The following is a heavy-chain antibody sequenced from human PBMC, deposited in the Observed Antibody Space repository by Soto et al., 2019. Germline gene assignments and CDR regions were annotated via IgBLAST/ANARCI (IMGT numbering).Heavy chain of an antibody. Sequence: GGSLRLSCAASGFTFSSYWMSWVRQAPGKGLEWVANIKQDGSEKYYVDSVKGRFTISRDNAKNSLYLQMNSLRAEDTAVYYCARADTVTTGWAYYYYYMDVWGKGTTVTVSS. D-gene: IGHD4-17*01. CDR3: ARADTVTTGWAYYYYYMDV. CDR2: IKQDGSEK. V-gene: IGHV3-7*01. J-gene: IGHJ6*03. CDR1: GFTFSSYW.